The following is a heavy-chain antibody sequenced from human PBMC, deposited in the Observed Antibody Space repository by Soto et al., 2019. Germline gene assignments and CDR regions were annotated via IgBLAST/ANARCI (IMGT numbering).Heavy chain of an antibody. D-gene: IGHD5-18*01. CDR3: AKGTNTTMVPPYYYYGMDV. CDR1: GFTFSSYA. J-gene: IGHJ6*02. CDR2: ISGSGEST. V-gene: IGHV3-23*01. Sequence: PGGSLRLSCAASGFTFSSYAMSWVRQAPGKGLEWVSAISGSGESTYYADSVKGRFTISRDNSKNTLYLQMNSLRAEDTAVYYCAKGTNTTMVPPYYYYGMDVWGQGTTVTVSS.